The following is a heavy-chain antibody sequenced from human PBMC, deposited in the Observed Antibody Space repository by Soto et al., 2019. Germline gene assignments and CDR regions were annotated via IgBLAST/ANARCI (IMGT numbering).Heavy chain of an antibody. V-gene: IGHV3-21*01. D-gene: IGHD3-22*01. CDR1: GFTLTRQT. Sequence: PGGSLRLSCATSGFTLTRQTMNWVRQAPGKGLEWVSFIGSRTSDIYYADSVKGCFTISRDNAKNSVYLDLTRLRAEDTGVYFCVRDYYDTSGYPNTFDLWGQGTMVTVSS. CDR2: IGSRTSDI. CDR3: VRDYYDTSGYPNTFDL. J-gene: IGHJ3*01.